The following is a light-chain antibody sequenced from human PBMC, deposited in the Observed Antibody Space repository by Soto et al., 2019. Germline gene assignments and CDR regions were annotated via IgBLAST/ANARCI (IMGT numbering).Light chain of an antibody. CDR2: GAS. J-gene: IGKJ4*01. CDR1: QSVSSSS. V-gene: IGKV3-20*01. CDR3: QKYGSSPLN. Sequence: EIVLTQSPGTVYLSTGESTTLSFRASQSVSSSSLAWHQQKPGQAPRLLIYGASSRATGIPDRFSGSGSGTDFTLTISRLEPEDFAVYYCQKYGSSPLNFGGGNKGAIK.